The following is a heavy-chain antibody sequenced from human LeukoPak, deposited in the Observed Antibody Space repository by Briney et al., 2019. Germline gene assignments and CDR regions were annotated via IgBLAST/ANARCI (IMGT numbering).Heavy chain of an antibody. J-gene: IGHJ6*02. CDR3: ASVPIDYYDSSGYYYYYGMDV. CDR2: IKYSGSA. D-gene: IGHD3-22*01. Sequence: SETLSLTCTVSDGSVSSTTNYWGWIRQPPGKGLEWIGTIKYSGSAYYNPSLKSRVTISVDTSKNQFSLKLTSVTAADTAVYYCASVPIDYYDSSGYYYYYGMDVWGQGTTVTVSS. CDR1: DGSVSSTTNY. V-gene: IGHV4-39*01.